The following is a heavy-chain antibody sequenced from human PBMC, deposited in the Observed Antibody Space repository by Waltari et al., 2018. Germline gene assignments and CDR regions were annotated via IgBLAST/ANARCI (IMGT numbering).Heavy chain of an antibody. D-gene: IGHD3-16*01. CDR3: ARERGSGPNAERDAFNI. V-gene: IGHV4-30-4*01. J-gene: IGHJ3*02. CDR2: IYYIGSS. Sequence: WIRQSPGKGLEWLGYIYYIGSSYNNPSLKSRLTISVDTSMNQISLRLTSVTAADTAVYYCARERGSGPNAERDAFNIWGRGTVVTVSS.